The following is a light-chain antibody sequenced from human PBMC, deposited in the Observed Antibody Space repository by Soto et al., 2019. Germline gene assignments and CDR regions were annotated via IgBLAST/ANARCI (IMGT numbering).Light chain of an antibody. CDR2: EVT. J-gene: IGLJ2*01. V-gene: IGLV2-8*01. Sequence: QSALTQPPSASGSPGQSVTISCTGTGSDVGYFNYVSWYQQHPGKAPKLIIYEVTKGPSGVPGRFSGSKSGNTASLTVSGLQAEDEADYYCSSYTSKSSLIFGGGTKLTVL. CDR3: SSYTSKSSLI. CDR1: GSDVGYFNY.